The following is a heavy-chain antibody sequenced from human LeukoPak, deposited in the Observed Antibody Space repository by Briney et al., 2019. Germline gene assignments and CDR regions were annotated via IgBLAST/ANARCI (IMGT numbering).Heavy chain of an antibody. CDR1: GYTFTSNG. CDR2: INTNTGNP. J-gene: IGHJ4*02. Sequence: GASVKVSCKASGYTFTSNGINWVRQAPGQGLEWMGWINTNTGNPTYAQDFTGRFVFSLDTSVSTAYLQISSLKAEDTAVYYCARVFAMIRGAPFDYWGQGTLVTVSS. CDR3: ARVFAMIRGAPFDY. V-gene: IGHV7-4-1*02. D-gene: IGHD3-10*01.